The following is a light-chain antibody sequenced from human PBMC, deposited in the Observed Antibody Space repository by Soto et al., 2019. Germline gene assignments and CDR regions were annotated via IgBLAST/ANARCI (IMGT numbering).Light chain of an antibody. CDR3: QQYGSSPT. J-gene: IGKJ1*01. Sequence: EIVMTPSPGTLSVSPGERATLSCRAGQGVTTNFAWYQQKSGQSPRLLIYDVSIRATGIPDRFRGSGSGTDFTLTISRLEPEDFAVYSCQQYGSSPTFGQGTKVDIK. CDR1: QGVTTN. CDR2: DVS. V-gene: IGKV3-20*01.